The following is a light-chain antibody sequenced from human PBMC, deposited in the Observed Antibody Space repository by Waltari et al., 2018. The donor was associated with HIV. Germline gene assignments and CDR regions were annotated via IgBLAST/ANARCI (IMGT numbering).Light chain of an antibody. Sequence: DTQLPQSPSPLSASVGTSVTITCRASPRVNNYLKWYQQRPGKAPKLLSFTASKLQSGVSSRFSGSGSETDFTLTVSSLQTEDLATYYCQQTYGIPKSFGQGTRLEIK. CDR3: QQTYGIPKS. CDR2: TAS. V-gene: IGKV1-39*01. J-gene: IGKJ5*01. CDR1: PRVNNY.